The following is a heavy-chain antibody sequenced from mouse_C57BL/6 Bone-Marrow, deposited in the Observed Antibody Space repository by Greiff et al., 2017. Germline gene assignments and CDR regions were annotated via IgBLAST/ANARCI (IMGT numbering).Heavy chain of an antibody. D-gene: IGHD1-1*01. Sequence: VQLQQSGAELARPGASVKLSCKASGYTFTSYGISWVKQRTGQGLEWIGEIYPRSGNTYYNEKFKGKATLTADKSSSTAYMALRSLTSEDSAVYFCARPLRSYAMDYWGQGTSVTVSS. CDR2: IYPRSGNT. CDR3: ARPLRSYAMDY. V-gene: IGHV1-81*01. CDR1: GYTFTSYG. J-gene: IGHJ4*01.